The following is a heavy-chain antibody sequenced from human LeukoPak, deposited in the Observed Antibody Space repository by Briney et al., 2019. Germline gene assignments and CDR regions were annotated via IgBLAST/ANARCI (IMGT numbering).Heavy chain of an antibody. D-gene: IGHD3-22*01. Sequence: SETLSLTCTVSGGSISTYFWSWIRQSAGNRLEWIGRLYTSGSTNYNPSLKSRLTMSADTSKNQFSLNLRSVTAADTAIYYCARDRLDSSGYYDYYGIDVWGQGTAVTVSS. CDR2: LYTSGST. V-gene: IGHV4-4*07. CDR3: ARDRLDSSGYYDYYGIDV. J-gene: IGHJ6*02. CDR1: GGSISTYF.